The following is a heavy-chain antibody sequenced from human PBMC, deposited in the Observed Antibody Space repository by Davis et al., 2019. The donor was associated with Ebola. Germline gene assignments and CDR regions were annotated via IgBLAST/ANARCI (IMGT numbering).Heavy chain of an antibody. CDR3: ARDPRQQPLFGYYYYYMDV. Sequence: ASVKVSCKASGYTFTSYYMHWVRQAPGQGLEWMGIINPSGGSTSYAQKFQGRVTMTRDTSTSTVYMELSSLRSEDTAVYYCARDPRQQPLFGYYYYYMDVWGKGTTVTVSS. CDR1: GYTFTSYY. V-gene: IGHV1-46*01. D-gene: IGHD6-13*01. CDR2: INPSGGST. J-gene: IGHJ6*03.